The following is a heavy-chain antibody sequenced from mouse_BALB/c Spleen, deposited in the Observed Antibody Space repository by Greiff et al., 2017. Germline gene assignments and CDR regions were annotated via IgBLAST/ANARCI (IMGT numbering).Heavy chain of an antibody. D-gene: IGHD2-3*01. CDR2: FYPGSGSI. V-gene: IGHV1-62-2*01. CDR3: TIRDGYYEFDY. J-gene: IGHJ2*01. Sequence: QVQLQQSGAELVKPGASVKLSCKASGYTFTEYIIHWVKQRSGQGLEWIGWFYPGSGSIKYNEKFKDKATLTADKSSSTVYMQLSSLTSEDSAVYYCTIRDGYYEFDYWGQGTTLTVSS. CDR1: GYTFTEYI.